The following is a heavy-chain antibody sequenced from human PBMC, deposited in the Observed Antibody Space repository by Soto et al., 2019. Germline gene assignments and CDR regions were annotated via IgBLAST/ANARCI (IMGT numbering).Heavy chain of an antibody. CDR3: ARMGDVPYYSYGMDV. CDR1: GYTFSRSG. J-gene: IGHJ6*02. Sequence: QVQLVQSGAEVKKPGASVKVSCKASGYTFSRSGISWVRQAPGQGLEWMGWINGYNGNTNYTQKKQGRITMTTDTPTSTAYMELRSLRSDDTAVYYCARMGDVPYYSYGMDVWGQGTTVIVSS. V-gene: IGHV1-18*01. D-gene: IGHD3-16*01. CDR2: INGYNGNT.